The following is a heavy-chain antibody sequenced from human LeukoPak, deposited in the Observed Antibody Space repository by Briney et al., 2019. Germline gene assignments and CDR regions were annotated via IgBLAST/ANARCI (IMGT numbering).Heavy chain of an antibody. CDR2: ISSSGSTI. D-gene: IGHD5-18*01. CDR3: ARADIYNYGRIFDY. V-gene: IGHV3-11*04. CDR1: GFTFSDYY. J-gene: IGHJ4*02. Sequence: PGGSLRLSCAASGFTFSDYYMSWIRQAPGKGLEWVSYISSSGSTIYYADFVQGRFTISRDNAKNSLYLQMSSLRAEDTAVYYCARADIYNYGRIFDYSGQGHLVTVSS.